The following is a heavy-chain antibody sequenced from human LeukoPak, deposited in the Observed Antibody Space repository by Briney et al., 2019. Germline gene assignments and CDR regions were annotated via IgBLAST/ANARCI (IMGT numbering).Heavy chain of an antibody. CDR2: IYHSEST. D-gene: IGHD1-20*01. Sequence: SETLSLTCTVSGYSISSGYYWGWIRQPPGKGLEGIGSIYHSESTYYNPSLKSRVTLSVDTSKNQFSLKLGSVTAADTAVYYCARDINGHYMDVWGKGTTVTVSS. CDR1: GYSISSGYY. CDR3: ARDINGHYMDV. V-gene: IGHV4-38-2*02. J-gene: IGHJ6*03.